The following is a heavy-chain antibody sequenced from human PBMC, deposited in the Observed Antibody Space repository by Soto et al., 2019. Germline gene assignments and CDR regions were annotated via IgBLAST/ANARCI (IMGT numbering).Heavy chain of an antibody. J-gene: IGHJ4*02. V-gene: IGHV4-30-4*01. CDR3: ARGPTYQTYKDNRSAHQFDY. Sequence: SETLSLTCTVSGGSISSGAYFWSWIRQPPGKGLEWIGYIYYSGSTYYDPPLKSRVTISVDTSKNQYSLKLSSVTAADTAVYYCARGPTYQTYKDNRSAHQFDYWGQGTLVTVSS. D-gene: IGHD2-15*01. CDR1: GGSISSGAYF. CDR2: IYYSGST.